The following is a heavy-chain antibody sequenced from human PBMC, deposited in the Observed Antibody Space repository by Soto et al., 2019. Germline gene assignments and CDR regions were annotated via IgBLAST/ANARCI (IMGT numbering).Heavy chain of an antibody. J-gene: IGHJ6*02. CDR3: ARGDREDILVVVGARPGEYGIDI. V-gene: IGHV3-30-3*01. Sequence: QVQLVESGGGVVQPGGSLRLSCAASGFTFRNHARHWVRQAPGKGLECLAVIAYDGSNAFYRDYVKGRFPISRDNSKNTLYLHMNSLRSEDTGVYYCARGDREDILVVVGARPGEYGIDIWGQGTTVTVSS. CDR1: GFTFRNHA. D-gene: IGHD2-15*01. CDR2: IAYDGSNA.